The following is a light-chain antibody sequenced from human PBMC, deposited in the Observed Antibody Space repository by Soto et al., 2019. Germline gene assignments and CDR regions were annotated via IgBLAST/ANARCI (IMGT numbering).Light chain of an antibody. CDR1: QSVSSFY. CDR3: QQYGGWPRT. Sequence: EIVLTQSPGTLSLSPGERATLSCRASQSVSSFYLAWYQQRAGQAPRLLIYGASTRATGIPDRFSGSGSGTDFILTISRLEPEDFAVYYCQQYGGWPRTFGQGTKVDIK. V-gene: IGKV3-20*01. J-gene: IGKJ1*01. CDR2: GAS.